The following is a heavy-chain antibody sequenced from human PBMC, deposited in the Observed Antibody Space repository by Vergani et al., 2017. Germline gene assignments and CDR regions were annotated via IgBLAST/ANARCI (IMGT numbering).Heavy chain of an antibody. CDR2: IYYSGST. CDR1: GCPISSYY. Sequence: QVQLQESGPGLVKPSETLSLPCTVSGCPISSYYWSWIRQPPGKGLEWIGYIYYSGSTNYNPSLKSRVTISVDTSKNPFSLKLSSVTAADTAVYYCAREGVTMVRGVIVYWFDPWGQGTLVTVSS. J-gene: IGHJ5*02. V-gene: IGHV4-59*01. CDR3: AREGVTMVRGVIVYWFDP. D-gene: IGHD3-10*01.